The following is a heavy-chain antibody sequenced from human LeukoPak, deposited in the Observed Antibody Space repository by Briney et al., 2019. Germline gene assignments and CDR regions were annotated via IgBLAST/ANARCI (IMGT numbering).Heavy chain of an antibody. CDR1: GFTVSTYS. D-gene: IGHD2/OR15-2a*01. CDR2: FSSGGRT. Sequence: RGGSLRLSCAASGFTVSTYSMSWVRQAPGKGLEWVATFSSGGRTSYADSVKGRFTISRDTSQNTVYLQMNSLRDEDTALYYCASILYGWGQGTLVTVSS. CDR3: ASILYG. V-gene: IGHV3-53*01. J-gene: IGHJ4*02.